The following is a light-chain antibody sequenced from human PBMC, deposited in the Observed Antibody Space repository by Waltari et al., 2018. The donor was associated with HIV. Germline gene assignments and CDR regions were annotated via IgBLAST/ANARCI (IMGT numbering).Light chain of an antibody. CDR2: LGS. J-gene: IGKJ5*01. CDR3: MQALQTPIT. V-gene: IGKV2-28*01. CDR1: HSLLHSNGYSY. Sequence: DIVMTQSQLSLPVTPGEPDSISCRSSHSLLHSNGYSYLDWFLQRPGQSPQLLIYLGSNRASGVPDRFSGSGSGTDFTLKITKVEAEDVGVYYCMQALQTPITFGQGTRLEIK.